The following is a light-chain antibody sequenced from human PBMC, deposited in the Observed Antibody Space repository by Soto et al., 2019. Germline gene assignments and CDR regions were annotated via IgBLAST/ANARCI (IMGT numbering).Light chain of an antibody. CDR3: QHGNSPPYT. CDR1: QSISSW. CDR2: KAS. V-gene: IGKV1-5*03. J-gene: IGKJ2*01. Sequence: DIQMTQSTSSLSGSVADRVTITCRASQSISSWLAWYQPKPGKAPKLLIYKASSLESGVPSRFSGSGSGTDFPLTTSSLPADDFASYYRQHGNSPPYTCGQGTKGDIK.